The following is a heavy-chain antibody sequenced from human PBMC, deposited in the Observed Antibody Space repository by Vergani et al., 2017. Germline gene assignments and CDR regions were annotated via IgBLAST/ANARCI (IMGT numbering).Heavy chain of an antibody. CDR3: ARGALWWLRQIDS. Sequence: QVQLQESVPGLLKPSETLSLTCSVSGDSMNTYYWTWIRQPPGKGLEWIGYIYDSGDTKYNPSLKSRVTMSLDTSKNQFSLNLYSVTAADTAVYYCARGALWWLRQIDSWVQGTLVTVSS. CDR2: IYDSGDT. D-gene: IGHD2-21*01. CDR1: GDSMNTYY. V-gene: IGHV4-59*01. J-gene: IGHJ4*02.